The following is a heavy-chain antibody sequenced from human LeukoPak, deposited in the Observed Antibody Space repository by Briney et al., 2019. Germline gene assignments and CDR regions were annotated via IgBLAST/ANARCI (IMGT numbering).Heavy chain of an antibody. CDR3: AGSGVRGVIPDY. CDR2: IYYSGST. Sequence: SETLSLTCTVSGGSISSYYWSWIRQPPGKGLEWIGYIYYSGSTNYNPSLKSRVTISVDTSKNQSSLKLSSVTAADTAVYYCAGSGVRGVIPDYWGQGTLVTVSS. CDR1: GGSISSYY. D-gene: IGHD3-10*01. J-gene: IGHJ4*02. V-gene: IGHV4-59*01.